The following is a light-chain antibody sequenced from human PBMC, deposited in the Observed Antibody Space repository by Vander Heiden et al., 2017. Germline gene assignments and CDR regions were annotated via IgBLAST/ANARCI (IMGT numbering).Light chain of an antibody. Sequence: RATLSCRASQSVSSNLAWYQQKPGQAPRLLIYGASTRATGIPARFSGSGSGTEFTLTISSLQSEDFAVYYCQQYNNWPPITFGQGTRLEIK. CDR2: GAS. CDR3: QQYNNWPPIT. J-gene: IGKJ5*01. V-gene: IGKV3-15*01. CDR1: QSVSSN.